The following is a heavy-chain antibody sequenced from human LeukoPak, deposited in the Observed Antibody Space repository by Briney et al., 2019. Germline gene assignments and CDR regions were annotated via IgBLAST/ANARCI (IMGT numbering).Heavy chain of an antibody. D-gene: IGHD2-2*01. CDR1: GFTFSSYG. J-gene: IGHJ4*02. CDR3: AKGFIVVVPAAFDY. V-gene: IGHV3-30*02. CDR2: IRCDGRTK. Sequence: GGGLRLSCAASGFTFSSYGMHWGRQALGKGLGWGAFIRCDGRTKYYADSVKGRFTLSRDHSKNTLYLQMNSLRAEDTAVYYCAKGFIVVVPAAFDYWGQGTLVTVSS.